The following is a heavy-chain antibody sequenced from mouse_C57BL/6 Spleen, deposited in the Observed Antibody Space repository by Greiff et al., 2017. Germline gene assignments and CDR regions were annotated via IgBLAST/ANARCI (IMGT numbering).Heavy chain of an antibody. CDR1: GYSFTGYY. CDR3: ARKGGWSYYAMDY. D-gene: IGHD2-3*01. CDR2: INPSTGGT. Sequence: VQLKESGPELVKPGASVKISCKASGYSFTGYYMNWVKQSPEKSLEWIGEINPSTGGTTYNQKFKAKATLTVDKSSSTAYMQLKSLTSEYSAVYYCARKGGWSYYAMDYWGQGTSVTVSS. J-gene: IGHJ4*01. V-gene: IGHV1-42*01.